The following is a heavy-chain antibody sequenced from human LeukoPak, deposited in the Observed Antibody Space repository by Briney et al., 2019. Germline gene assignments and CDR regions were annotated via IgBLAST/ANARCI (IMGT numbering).Heavy chain of an antibody. CDR1: GFTFSSYA. CDR3: ARDTRRGAAGGDAFDI. J-gene: IGHJ3*02. D-gene: IGHD1-26*01. Sequence: GGSLRLSCAASGFTFSSYAMHWVRQAPGKGLEWVAVISYDGSNKYYADSVKGRFTISRDNSKNTLYLQMNSLRAEDTAVYYCARDTRRGAAGGDAFDIWGQGTMVTVSS. CDR2: ISYDGSNK. V-gene: IGHV3-30-3*01.